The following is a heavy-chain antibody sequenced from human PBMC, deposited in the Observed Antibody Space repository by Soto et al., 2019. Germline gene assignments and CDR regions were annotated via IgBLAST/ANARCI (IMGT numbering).Heavy chain of an antibody. CDR3: ARDLVFEAMIVVVITHFDY. V-gene: IGHV3-30*04. D-gene: IGHD3-22*01. CDR1: GFTFSRYA. CDR2: ISHDGRNK. J-gene: IGHJ4*02. Sequence: QVQLVESGGGVVQPGRSLRLSCAASGFTFSRYAMHWVRQAPGKGLEWVALISHDGRNKYYADSVKGRFTISRDNSKNTLYLQMNSLRVEDTALYYCARDLVFEAMIVVVITHFDYWGQGTLVTVSS.